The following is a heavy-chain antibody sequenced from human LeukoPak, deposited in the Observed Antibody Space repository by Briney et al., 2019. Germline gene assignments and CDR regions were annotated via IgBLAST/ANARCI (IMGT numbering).Heavy chain of an antibody. J-gene: IGHJ4*02. V-gene: IGHV4-39*07. CDR2: IFYSGST. CDR3: ASGYGMIAVD. CDR1: GVSIGSSDYY. Sequence: KTSETLSLTCTVSGVSIGSSDYYWDWLRQPPGKGLEWIGNIFYSGSTYYNPSLKSRVTISIDMSKNQFSLSLNSVTAADTAVYYCASGYGMIAVDWGQGTLVTVSS. D-gene: IGHD3-22*01.